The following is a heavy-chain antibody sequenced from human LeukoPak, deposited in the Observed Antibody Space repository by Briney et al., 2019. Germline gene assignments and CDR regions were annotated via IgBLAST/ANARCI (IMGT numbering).Heavy chain of an antibody. J-gene: IGHJ4*02. CDR3: AKSSWVSSADAVS. V-gene: IGHV3-23*01. CDR1: GFTFNSYA. D-gene: IGHD6-13*01. CDR2: LRGDGST. Sequence: PGGSLRLSCVASGFTFNSYAMSWVRQAPARGLEWVASLRGDGSTFYADSVKGRFTLSRDESRNTVYLQLTYLRVEDTAVYYCAKSSWVSSADAVSWGQGTPVTVSS.